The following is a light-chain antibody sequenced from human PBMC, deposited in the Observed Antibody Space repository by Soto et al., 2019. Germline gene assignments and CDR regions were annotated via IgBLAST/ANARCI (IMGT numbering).Light chain of an antibody. CDR1: QSVSSN. V-gene: IGKV3-15*01. Sequence: EIVMTQSPATLSVSPGERATLSCRASQSVSSNLAWYQQKPGQAPRLLIYGASTRATGIPARFSGSGCGTEFTLTISSLQSEDFAVYYCQQYNNWPPLLTFGGGTKVEIK. CDR2: GAS. J-gene: IGKJ4*01. CDR3: QQYNNWPPLLT.